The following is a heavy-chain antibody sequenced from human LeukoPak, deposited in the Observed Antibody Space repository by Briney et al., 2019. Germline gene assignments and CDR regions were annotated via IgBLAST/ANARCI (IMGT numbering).Heavy chain of an antibody. V-gene: IGHV3-23*01. Sequence: GGSLRLSCAASGFTFSSYAMSWVRQAPGKGLEWVSAIGGSGDNTFYADSAKGRFTMSRDNSKNMLYLQMNSLRAEDTAVYYCAKTVSGSHSYEGGDYWGQGTLVTVSS. CDR2: IGGSGDNT. CDR1: GFTFSSYA. J-gene: IGHJ4*02. D-gene: IGHD3-16*02. CDR3: AKTVSGSHSYEGGDY.